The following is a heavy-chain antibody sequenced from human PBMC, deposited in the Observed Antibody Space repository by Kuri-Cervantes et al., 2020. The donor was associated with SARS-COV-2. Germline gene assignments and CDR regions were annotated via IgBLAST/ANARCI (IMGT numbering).Heavy chain of an antibody. Sequence: GESLKISCAASGFTFSSYGMHWVRQAPGKGLEWVAVIAYDGSNTYYGNSVKGRFTISRDNSKNTLYLQMNSLRAEDTAVYYCAREYYVFWSGYYYPMDVWGQGTTVTVSS. CDR1: GFTFSSYG. D-gene: IGHD3-3*01. V-gene: IGHV3-30*03. CDR3: AREYYVFWSGYYYPMDV. J-gene: IGHJ6*02. CDR2: IAYDGSNT.